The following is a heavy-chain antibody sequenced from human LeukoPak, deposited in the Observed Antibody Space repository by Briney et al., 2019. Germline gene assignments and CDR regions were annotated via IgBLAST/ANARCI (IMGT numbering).Heavy chain of an antibody. V-gene: IGHV1-18*01. CDR1: GYTFTHYG. Sequence: ASVNVSSKTSGYTFTHYGISWLRQAPGQGLEWMGWISTQNGNTNYAQKVQGRVTMTTDTSTSTAYMELRSLRSDDTAIYYCARDWPNEITGAWGQGTPVTVSS. CDR3: ARDWPNEITGA. J-gene: IGHJ4*02. D-gene: IGHD7-27*01. CDR2: ISTQNGNT.